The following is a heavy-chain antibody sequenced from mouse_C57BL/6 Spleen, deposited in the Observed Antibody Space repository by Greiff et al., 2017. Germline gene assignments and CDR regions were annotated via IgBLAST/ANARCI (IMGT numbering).Heavy chain of an antibody. CDR3: ARGRDYDGPWFAY. CDR2: ISYDGSN. Sequence: VQLKESGPGLVKPSQSLSLTCSVTGYSITSGYYWNWIRQFPGNKLEWMGYISYDGSNNYNPSLKNRISITRDTSKNQFFLKLNSVTTEDTATYYCARGRDYDGPWFAYWGQGTLVTVSA. J-gene: IGHJ3*01. V-gene: IGHV3-6*01. CDR1: GYSITSGYY. D-gene: IGHD2-4*01.